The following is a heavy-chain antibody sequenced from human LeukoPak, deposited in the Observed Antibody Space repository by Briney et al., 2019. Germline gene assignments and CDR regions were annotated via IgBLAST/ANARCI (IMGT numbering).Heavy chain of an antibody. V-gene: IGHV4-30-2*01. CDR3: ARGVDTASGDGFDI. Sequence: PSETLSLTCTVSGSCISRNGYSWSWIRQPPGQGLEWLAYTYHSGSTYYNPSLKSRLTISLDRSRNQFSLKLSSVTAADSAVYYCARGVDTASGDGFDIWGQGTMVTVSS. CDR2: TYHSGST. J-gene: IGHJ3*02. CDR1: GSCISRNGYS. D-gene: IGHD5-18*01.